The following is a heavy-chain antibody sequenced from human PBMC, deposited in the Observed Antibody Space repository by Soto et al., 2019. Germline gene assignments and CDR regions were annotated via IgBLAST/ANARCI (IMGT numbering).Heavy chain of an antibody. CDR2: ISGSGSST. CDR3: AKAWGIDY. Sequence: GGSLRLSCAASGFTFSSYTMSWVRQAPGKGLEWVSTISGSGSSTYSADSVKGRFTVSRDNSKNTLYLQMNSLRVEDTAIYYCAKAWGIDYWGQGTLVTVSS. V-gene: IGHV3-23*01. D-gene: IGHD7-27*01. CDR1: GFTFSSYT. J-gene: IGHJ4*02.